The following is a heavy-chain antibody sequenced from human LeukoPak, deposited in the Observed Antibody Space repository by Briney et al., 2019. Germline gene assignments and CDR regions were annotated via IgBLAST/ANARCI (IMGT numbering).Heavy chain of an antibody. V-gene: IGHV4-4*07. J-gene: IGHJ4*02. CDR2: IYTSGST. CDR3: ASSPLYDILTGNYRLAYYFDY. Sequence: SETLSLTCSVSGGSISSYYWSWIRQPAGKGLEWIGRIYTSGSTNYTPSLKSRVTMSVDTSKNQFSLKLSSVTAADTAVYYCASSPLYDILTGNYRLAYYFDYWGQGTLVTVSS. D-gene: IGHD3-9*01. CDR1: GGSISSYY.